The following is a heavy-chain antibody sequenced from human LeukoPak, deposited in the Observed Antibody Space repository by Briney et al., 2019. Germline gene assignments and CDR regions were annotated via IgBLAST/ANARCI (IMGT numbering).Heavy chain of an antibody. V-gene: IGHV3-23*01. CDR2: ISGNGGST. J-gene: IGHJ6*02. Sequence: GGSLRLSCAASGFTFSSYAMSWVRQAPGKGLEWVSTISGNGGSTYYADSVKGRFTISRDNSKNTLYLQMNSLRVEDTAVFYCAKVRGTSYSSTDVWGQGTTVTVSS. D-gene: IGHD2/OR15-2a*01. CDR1: GFTFSSYA. CDR3: AKVRGTSYSSTDV.